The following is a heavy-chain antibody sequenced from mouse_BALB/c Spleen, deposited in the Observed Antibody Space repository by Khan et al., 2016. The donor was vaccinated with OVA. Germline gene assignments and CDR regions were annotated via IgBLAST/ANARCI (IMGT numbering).Heavy chain of an antibody. D-gene: IGHD2-14*01. CDR2: INPSNGYT. Sequence: QMQLQQSGAELARPGASVKMSCKASGYTFTNYTIHWIKLGPGQGLEWIGYINPSNGYTNYNQKFKDKATFTADKSSTTAYLQLSSLTTDDSVVYNCVRDGGYYRNDGWFAYWGQGTLVTVSA. CDR1: GYTFTNYT. V-gene: IGHV1-4*01. CDR3: VRDGGYYRNDGWFAY. J-gene: IGHJ3*01.